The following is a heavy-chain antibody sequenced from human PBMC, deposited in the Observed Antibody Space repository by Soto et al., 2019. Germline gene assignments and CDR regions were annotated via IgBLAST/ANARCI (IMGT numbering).Heavy chain of an antibody. D-gene: IGHD6-19*01. V-gene: IGHV4-59*01. CDR1: GGSISSYY. CDR2: IYYSGST. CDR3: ARGGWYSYYYGMDV. Sequence: SETLSLTCTVSGGSISSYYWSWIRQPPGKGLEWIGYIYYSGSTNYNPSLKSRVTISVDTSKNQFSLKLSSVTAADTAVYYCARGGWYSYYYGMDVWGQGTTVTASS. J-gene: IGHJ6*02.